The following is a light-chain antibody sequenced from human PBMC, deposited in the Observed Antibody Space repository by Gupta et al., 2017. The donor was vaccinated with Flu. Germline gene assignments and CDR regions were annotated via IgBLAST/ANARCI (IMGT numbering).Light chain of an antibody. CDR2: AAS. CDR1: QSISSY. Sequence: DTQMTQSPSSLSASVGDRVTITCRASQSISSYLNWYQQKPGKAPKLLIYAASRLQSGVPSRFRGSGSGTDFTLTISMLQPEDFATYYCQQRDSTPYSFGQGTKMEIK. CDR3: QQRDSTPYS. J-gene: IGKJ2*03. V-gene: IGKV1-39*01.